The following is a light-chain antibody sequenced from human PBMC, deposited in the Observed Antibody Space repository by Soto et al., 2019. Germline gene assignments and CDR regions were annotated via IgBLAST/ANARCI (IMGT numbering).Light chain of an antibody. CDR3: QQYGSSSWT. Sequence: EIVLTQSPGTLSLSPGERATLSCRASQSVRSSYLAWYQQKPGQAPRLLIYRASSRATGIPDRFSGSGSGTDFTLTISRLEPEDFAVYYCQQYGSSSWTFGQGTKVEIK. CDR1: QSVRSSY. CDR2: RAS. J-gene: IGKJ1*01. V-gene: IGKV3-20*01.